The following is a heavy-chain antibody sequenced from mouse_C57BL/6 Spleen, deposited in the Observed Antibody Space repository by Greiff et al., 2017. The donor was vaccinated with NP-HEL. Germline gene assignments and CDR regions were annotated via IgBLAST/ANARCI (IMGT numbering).Heavy chain of an antibody. CDR3: ARRGICYGYDVSAWFAY. CDR1: GYTFTSYD. D-gene: IGHD2-2*01. CDR2: IYPRDGST. V-gene: IGHV1-85*01. J-gene: IGHJ3*01. Sequence: QVQLQQSGPELVKPGASVKLSCKASGYTFTSYDINWVKQRPGQGLEWIGWIYPRDGSTKYNEKFKGKATLTVDTSSSTAYMELHSLTSEDSAVYFCARRGICYGYDVSAWFAYWGQGTLVTVSA.